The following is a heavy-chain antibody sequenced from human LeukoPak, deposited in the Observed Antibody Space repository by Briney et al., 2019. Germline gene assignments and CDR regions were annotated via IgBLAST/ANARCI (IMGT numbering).Heavy chain of an antibody. V-gene: IGHV3-53*01. CDR2: IYSGGST. J-gene: IGHJ4*02. D-gene: IGHD4-17*01. Sequence: PGGSLRLSCTASGFTFGDYAMSWFRQAPGKGLEWVSVIYSGGSTYYSDSVKGRFTISRDNSKNTLYLQMNSLRAEDTAVYYCAREAVTRNYFDYWGQGTLVTVSS. CDR1: GFTFGDYA. CDR3: AREAVTRNYFDY.